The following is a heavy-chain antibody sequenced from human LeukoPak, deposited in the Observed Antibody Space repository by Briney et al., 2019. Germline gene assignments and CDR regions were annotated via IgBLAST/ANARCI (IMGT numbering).Heavy chain of an antibody. J-gene: IGHJ4*02. CDR2: ISGSGGST. CDR3: AKTGSGSYYNGDY. D-gene: IGHD3-10*01. V-gene: IGHV3-23*01. CDR1: GFTFSSYA. Sequence: GGSLRLSCAASGFTFSSYAMSWVRQAPGKGLEWASAISGSGGSTYYADSVKGRFTISRDNSKNTLYLQMNSLRAEDTAVYYCAKTGSGSYYNGDYWGQGTLVTVSS.